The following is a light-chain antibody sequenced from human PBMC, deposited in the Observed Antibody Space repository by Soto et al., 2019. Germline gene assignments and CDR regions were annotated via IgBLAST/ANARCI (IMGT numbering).Light chain of an antibody. CDR1: SSNVGSNY. Sequence: QSVLTQPPSASGTPGQRVTISCSGSSSNVGSNYVYWYQQLPGTAPKLLIYRNNQRPSGVPDRFSGSKSGTSASLAISGLPSEDEADCYCAAWDDSLSSYVFGTGTKLTVL. J-gene: IGLJ1*01. CDR3: AAWDDSLSSYV. V-gene: IGLV1-47*01. CDR2: RNN.